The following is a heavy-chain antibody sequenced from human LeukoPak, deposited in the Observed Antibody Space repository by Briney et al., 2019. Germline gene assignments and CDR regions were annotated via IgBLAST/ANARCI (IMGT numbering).Heavy chain of an antibody. V-gene: IGHV1-46*01. CDR2: INPSNGDT. D-gene: IGHD6-6*01. Sequence: GASVKVSCKASGYTFTTYYIHWVRQAPRHGLEWMGIINPSNGDTTYAQKFQGRVTMTRDTSTTTVYMELTSLRSEDTAVYHCAREDTLSITAARHLDYWGQGTLVTVSS. CDR3: AREDTLSITAARHLDY. CDR1: GYTFTTYY. J-gene: IGHJ4*02.